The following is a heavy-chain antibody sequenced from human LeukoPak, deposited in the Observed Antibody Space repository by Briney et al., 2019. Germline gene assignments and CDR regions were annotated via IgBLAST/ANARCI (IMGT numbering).Heavy chain of an antibody. D-gene: IGHD3-22*01. J-gene: IGHJ4*02. V-gene: IGHV3-30*18. CDR1: GFTFSSYG. Sequence: GGSLRLSCAASGFTFSSYGMHWVRQAPGKGLEWVAVISYDGSNKYYADSVKGRFTISRDNSKNTLYLQMNSLRAEDTAVYYCAKDHGTYYYDSSGYYYRRDWGQGTLVTVSS. CDR2: ISYDGSNK. CDR3: AKDHGTYYYDSSGYYYRRD.